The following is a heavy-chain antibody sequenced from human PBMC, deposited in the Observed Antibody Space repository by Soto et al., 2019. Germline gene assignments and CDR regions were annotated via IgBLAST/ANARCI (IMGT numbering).Heavy chain of an antibody. Sequence: PSQTLSLTCAISGDSVSSNSAAWNWIRQSPSRGLEWLGRTYYRSRWYNDYAVSVKSRITVNPDTSKNQSSLQLTSVTPEDTAVYYCAGTTSHYWYYMDVWGKATTVTVSS. CDR1: GDSVSSNSAA. J-gene: IGHJ6*03. CDR2: TYYRSRWYN. V-gene: IGHV6-1*01. CDR3: AGTTSHYWYYMDV. D-gene: IGHD1-7*01.